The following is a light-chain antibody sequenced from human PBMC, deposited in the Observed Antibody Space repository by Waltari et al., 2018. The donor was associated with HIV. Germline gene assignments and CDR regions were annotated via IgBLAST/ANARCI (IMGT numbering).Light chain of an antibody. J-gene: IGKJ3*01. CDR2: SAY. CDR1: QAIRSY. Sequence: DIQITQSPSALSASFVANVVITCRASQAIRSYLNWYQQKSNKAPVLLVYSAYKLQSGAPSRFRGAGSGRDFSLSITGLQTEDFATYFCQQSYDSPFNFGPGT. V-gene: IGKV1-39*01. CDR3: QQSYDSPFN.